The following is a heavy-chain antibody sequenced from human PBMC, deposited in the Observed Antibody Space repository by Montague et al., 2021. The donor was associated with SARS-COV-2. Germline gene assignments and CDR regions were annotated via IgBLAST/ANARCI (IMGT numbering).Heavy chain of an antibody. CDR1: GGSISSYY. J-gene: IGHJ5*02. D-gene: IGHD3-10*01. CDR3: AGVSVLRWFGERGYWFDP. Sequence: SETLSLTCTVSGGSISSYYWSWIRQPPGKGLEWIGYIYYSGSTHSKPPLKSRVTISVDTSKNTFSLKLSSVSAADTAVYNCAGVSVLRWFGERGYWFDPWGQGTLVTVSS. CDR2: IYYSGST. V-gene: IGHV4-59*01.